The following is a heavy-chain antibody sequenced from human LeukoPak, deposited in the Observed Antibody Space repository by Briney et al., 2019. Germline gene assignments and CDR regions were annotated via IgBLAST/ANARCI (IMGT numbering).Heavy chain of an antibody. Sequence: HPGGSLRLSCAASGFTFSSYEMNWVRQAPGKGLEWVSYISSSGSTIYYADSVKGRFTISRDSAKNSLYLQMNSLRAEDTAVYYCARDYCSSTSCYLYYYYGMDVWGQGTTVTVSS. V-gene: IGHV3-48*03. J-gene: IGHJ6*02. CDR3: ARDYCSSTSCYLYYYYGMDV. CDR1: GFTFSSYE. CDR2: ISSSGSTI. D-gene: IGHD2-2*01.